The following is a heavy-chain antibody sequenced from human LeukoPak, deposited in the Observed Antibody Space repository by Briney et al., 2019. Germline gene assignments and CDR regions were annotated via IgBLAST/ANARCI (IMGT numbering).Heavy chain of an antibody. J-gene: IGHJ3*02. CDR3: ARTAYYYDSSGYDDAFDI. Sequence: GGSLRLSCAASGFTVSSNYMSWVRQAPGKGLEWVSHISRSGSTRYYADSLKGRFTISRDNAKNSLYLQMNSLRAEDTAVYYCARTAYYYDSSGYDDAFDIWGQGTMVTVSS. CDR2: ISRSGSTR. CDR1: GFTVSSNY. D-gene: IGHD3-22*01. V-gene: IGHV3-11*01.